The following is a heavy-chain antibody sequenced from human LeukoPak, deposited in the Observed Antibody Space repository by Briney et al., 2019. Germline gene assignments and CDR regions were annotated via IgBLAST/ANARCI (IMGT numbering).Heavy chain of an antibody. V-gene: IGHV3-9*03. CDR1: GFIIDDYA. Sequence: GGSLRLSCAASGFIIDDYAMHWVRQAPGKGLEWVSGIGWNSDNIGYADSVKGRFTISRDNAKNSLYLQMNSLRAEDMALYYCARSGAFNYGMDVWGQGTTVTVSS. J-gene: IGHJ6*02. CDR3: ARSGAFNYGMDV. D-gene: IGHD3-3*01. CDR2: IGWNSDNI.